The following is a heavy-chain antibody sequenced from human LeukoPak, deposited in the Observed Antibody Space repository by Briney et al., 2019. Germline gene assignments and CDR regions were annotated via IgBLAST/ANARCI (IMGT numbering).Heavy chain of an antibody. CDR3: ARRNVGTWWSFDS. Sequence: GGSLRLSCAASGFTFSTHGMHWVRQAPGKGLEWVALISGDGSEKYYADSVRGRFTISRDNAKASLFLQMNSLSSGDTAVYYCARRNVGTWWSFDSWGQGTLVTVSS. D-gene: IGHD2-15*01. CDR2: ISGDGSEK. CDR1: GFTFSTHG. J-gene: IGHJ4*02. V-gene: IGHV3-30*03.